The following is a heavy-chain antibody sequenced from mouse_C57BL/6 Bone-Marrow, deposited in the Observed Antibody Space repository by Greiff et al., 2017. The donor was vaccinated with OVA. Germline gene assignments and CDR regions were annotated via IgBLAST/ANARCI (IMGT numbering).Heavy chain of an antibody. Sequence: CEASGFTFTDYYMSWVRQPPGKALEWLGFIRNKANGYTTEYSASVKGRFTISRDNSQSILYLQMNALRAEDSATYYCARWGEGGSWFAYWGQGTLVTVSA. CDR3: ARWGEGGSWFAY. V-gene: IGHV7-3*01. CDR1: GFTFTDYY. J-gene: IGHJ3*01. D-gene: IGHD3-2*02. CDR2: IRNKANGYTT.